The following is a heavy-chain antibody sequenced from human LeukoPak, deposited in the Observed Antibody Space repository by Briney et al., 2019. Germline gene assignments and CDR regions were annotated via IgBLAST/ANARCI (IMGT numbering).Heavy chain of an antibody. Sequence: SVKVSCKASGYTFTSYGISWVRQAPGQGLEGMGWISAYNGNTNYAQKLQGRVTMTTDTSTSAAYMELRSLRSDDTAVYYCARRGRAGNNWFDPWGQGTLVTVSS. V-gene: IGHV1-18*01. CDR3: ARRGRAGNNWFDP. J-gene: IGHJ5*02. CDR2: ISAYNGNT. D-gene: IGHD1-1*01. CDR1: GYTFTSYG.